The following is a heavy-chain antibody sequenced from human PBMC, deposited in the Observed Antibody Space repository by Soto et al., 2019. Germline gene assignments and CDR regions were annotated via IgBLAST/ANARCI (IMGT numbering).Heavy chain of an antibody. CDR3: ATLETYDFWSGLLDY. CDR2: ISSSSSYI. J-gene: IGHJ4*02. D-gene: IGHD3-3*01. CDR1: GFTFSSYS. V-gene: IGHV3-21*01. Sequence: GSLRLSCAASGFTFSSYSMNWVRQAPGKGLEWVSSISSSSSYIYYADSVKGRFTISRDNAKNSLYLQMNSLRAEDTAVYYCATLETYDFWSGLLDYWGQGTLVTVSS.